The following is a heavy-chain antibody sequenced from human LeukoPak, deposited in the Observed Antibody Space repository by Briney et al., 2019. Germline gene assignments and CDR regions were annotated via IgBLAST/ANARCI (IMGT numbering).Heavy chain of an antibody. V-gene: IGHV1-69*13. Sequence: ASVKVSCKASGGTFSSYAISWVGQAPGQGLEWMGGIIPIFGTANYAQKFQGRVTITADESTSTAYMELSSLRSEDTAVYYCARKGEGSYYNSLDYWGQGTLVTVSS. D-gene: IGHD3-10*01. J-gene: IGHJ4*02. CDR2: IIPIFGTA. CDR3: ARKGEGSYYNSLDY. CDR1: GGTFSSYA.